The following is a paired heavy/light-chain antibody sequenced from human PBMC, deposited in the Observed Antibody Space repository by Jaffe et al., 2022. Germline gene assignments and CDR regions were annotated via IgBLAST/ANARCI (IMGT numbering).Light chain of an antibody. V-gene: IGLV2-14*01. CDR2: EVS. CDR3: GSYTTSGTPLYV. Sequence: QSALTQPASVSGSPGQSITISCTGTSSDVGGYNYVSWYQHHPGKAPKLMIYEVSNRPSGVSNRFSGSKSVNAASLTISGLQAEDEADYYCGSYTTSGTPLYVFGTGTKVTVL. J-gene: IGLJ1*01. CDR1: SSDVGGYNY.
Heavy chain of an antibody. D-gene: IGHD6-19*01. Sequence: QVQLQESGPGLVKPSQTLSLTCTVSGASISTGTNYWSWIRQPAGKGLEWIGHIYTSGNTKYNPSLKSRVTISVDTSKNQFSLKLSSVTAADTAVYSCARGDLGHSGWYYYFDYWGQGALVTVSS. V-gene: IGHV4-61*02. CDR1: GASISTGTNY. J-gene: IGHJ4*02. CDR3: ARGDLGHSGWYYYFDY. CDR2: IYTSGNT.